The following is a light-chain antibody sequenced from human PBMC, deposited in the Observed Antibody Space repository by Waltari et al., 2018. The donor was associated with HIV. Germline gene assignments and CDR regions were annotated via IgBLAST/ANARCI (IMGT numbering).Light chain of an antibody. J-gene: IGLJ2*01. CDR2: KIN. Sequence: QSVLTQPPSAPATPRPRVTISCSGTRSNIGSNFVFWYQQFPGTAPKLLMYKINKRFSAVPDRFSGSKSGTSASLAISGLRSEDEAVYYCAAWDDSLRGHVVFGGGTNLTV. V-gene: IGLV1-47*01. CDR1: RSNIGSNF. CDR3: AAWDDSLRGHVV.